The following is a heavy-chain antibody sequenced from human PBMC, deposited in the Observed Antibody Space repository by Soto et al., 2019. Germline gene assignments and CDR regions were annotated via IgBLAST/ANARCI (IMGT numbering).Heavy chain of an antibody. J-gene: IGHJ4*02. Sequence: VKVSCQASGYTFSRHGISWGRHAPGQGLEWMGWISAYNGNTNYAQKLQGRVTMTTETSTSTAYMELRSLRSDDTAVYHCARDRAPQTWLSVYWGQGTLVTVSS. CDR2: ISAYNGNT. D-gene: IGHD3-22*01. CDR1: GYTFSRHG. V-gene: IGHV1-18*01. CDR3: ARDRAPQTWLSVY.